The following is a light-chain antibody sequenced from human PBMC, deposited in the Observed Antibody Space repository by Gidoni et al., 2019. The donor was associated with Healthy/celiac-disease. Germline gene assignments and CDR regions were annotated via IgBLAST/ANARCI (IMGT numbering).Light chain of an antibody. CDR3: CSYAGSYTL. J-gene: IGLJ1*01. V-gene: IGLV2-11*01. Sequence: QSALTQPRSVSGSPGQSVTISCTGTSSDVGGYNYVSWYQQPPGKAPKLMIYDVSKRPSGVPDRFSGSKSGNTASLTISGLQAEDEADYYCCSYAGSYTLFGTGTKVTV. CDR1: SSDVGGYNY. CDR2: DVS.